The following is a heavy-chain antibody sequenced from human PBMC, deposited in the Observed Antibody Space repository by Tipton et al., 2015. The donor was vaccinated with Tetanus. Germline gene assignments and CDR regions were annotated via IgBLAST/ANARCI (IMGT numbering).Heavy chain of an antibody. CDR2: ISSSGYST. V-gene: IGHV3-23*01. D-gene: IGHD3-3*01. J-gene: IGHJ5*02. CDR1: GFTFSSYA. Sequence: GSLRLSCAASGFTFSSYAMSWVRQAPGKGLEWVSAISSSGYSTYYADSVKGRFTISRDNSNNTLYLQMNSLRAEDSAVYYCAKGYYDFWSGYPPRGLDPWGQGTLVTVSS. CDR3: AKGYYDFWSGYPPRGLDP.